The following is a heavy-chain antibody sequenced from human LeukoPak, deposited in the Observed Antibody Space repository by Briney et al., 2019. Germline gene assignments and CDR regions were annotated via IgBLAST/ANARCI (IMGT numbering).Heavy chain of an antibody. CDR1: GFTLSDHY. V-gene: IGHV3-11*01. J-gene: IGHJ4*02. CDR2: ITSSGTTI. Sequence: KTGGSLRLSCTVSGFTLSDHYMNWFRKSPGRGLEWISWITSSGTTIDYADSVKGRFTISRDNTKDSIYLQMNSLRADDTAVYYCARDPDYGDPYWGQGTLVTVSS. D-gene: IGHD4-17*01. CDR3: ARDPDYGDPY.